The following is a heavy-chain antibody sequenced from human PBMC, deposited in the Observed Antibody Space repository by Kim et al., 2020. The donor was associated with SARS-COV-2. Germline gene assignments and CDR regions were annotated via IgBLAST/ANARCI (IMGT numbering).Heavy chain of an antibody. V-gene: IGHV3-33*08. Sequence: GGSLRLSCAASGFTFSSYGMHWVRQAPGKGLEWVAVIWYDGSNKYYADSVKGRFTISRDNSKNTLYLQMNSLRAEDTAVYYCARDSGPQWLVRGYFDYWGQGTLVTVSS. D-gene: IGHD6-19*01. CDR3: ARDSGPQWLVRGYFDY. J-gene: IGHJ4*02. CDR1: GFTFSSYG. CDR2: IWYDGSNK.